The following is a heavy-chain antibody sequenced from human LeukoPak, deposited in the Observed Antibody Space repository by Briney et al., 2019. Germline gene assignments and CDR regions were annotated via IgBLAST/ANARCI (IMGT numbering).Heavy chain of an antibody. Sequence: PGGSLRLSCAASGFTFSSYAMHWVRQAPGKGLEWVAVISYDGSNKYYADSVKGRFTISRDNSKNTLYLQMNSLRAEDTAVYYCASVIAVANAIDYWGQGTLVTVSS. CDR1: GFTFSSYA. CDR3: ASVIAVANAIDY. D-gene: IGHD6-19*01. J-gene: IGHJ4*02. V-gene: IGHV3-30-3*01. CDR2: ISYDGSNK.